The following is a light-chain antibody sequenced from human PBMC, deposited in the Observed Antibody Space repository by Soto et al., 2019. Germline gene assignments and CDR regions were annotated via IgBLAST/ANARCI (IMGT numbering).Light chain of an antibody. Sequence: VLTQSPGTLSLSPGERATLSCRASQSVSNNYLAWYQQKPGQAPRILIFGSSDRATGIPDRFSGSGSGTDFALTISRLEPEDCAVYYCQQYGSSPPYTFGQGTKLEIK. CDR1: QSVSNNY. V-gene: IGKV3-20*01. CDR2: GSS. J-gene: IGKJ2*01. CDR3: QQYGSSPPYT.